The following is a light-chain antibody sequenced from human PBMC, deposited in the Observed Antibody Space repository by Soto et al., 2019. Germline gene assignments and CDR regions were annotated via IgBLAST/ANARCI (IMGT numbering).Light chain of an antibody. CDR3: QKYDSAPLFT. J-gene: IGKJ3*01. Sequence: DIQMTQSPSSLSASVGDRVTITCRASQGISNYVAWYQQRPGKAPKLLIYAASTLQSGVPSRFSGSESGTDFTLTIRGLQPEDVATYYCQKYDSAPLFTFGPGTKVEIK. CDR2: AAS. CDR1: QGISNY. V-gene: IGKV1-27*01.